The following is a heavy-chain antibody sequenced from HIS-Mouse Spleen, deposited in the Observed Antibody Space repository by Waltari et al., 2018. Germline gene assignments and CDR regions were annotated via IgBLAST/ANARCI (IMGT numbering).Heavy chain of an antibody. D-gene: IGHD6-13*01. CDR2: IYYSGST. CDR3: AREIPYSSSWYDWYFDL. Sequence: QLQLQESGPGLVKPSETLSLPCTVSGRPISRSTYYAGRIRQPPGKGLEWIGSIYYSGSTYYNPSLKSRVTISVDTSKNQFSLKLSSVTAADTAVYYCAREIPYSSSWYDWYFDLWGRGTLVTVSS. J-gene: IGHJ2*01. CDR1: GRPISRSTYY. V-gene: IGHV4-39*07.